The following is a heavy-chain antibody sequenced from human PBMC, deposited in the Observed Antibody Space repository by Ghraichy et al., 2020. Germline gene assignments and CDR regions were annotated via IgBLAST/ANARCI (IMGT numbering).Heavy chain of an antibody. J-gene: IGHJ4*02. CDR1: GGSISSYY. CDR2: IYYSGST. V-gene: IGHV4-59*08. CDR3: ARHVERGTVTTPYPYFDY. Sequence: SETLSLTCTVSGGSISSYYWSWIRQPPGKGLEWIGYIYYSGSTNYNPSLKSRVTISVDTSKNQFSLKLSSVTAADTAVYYCARHVERGTVTTPYPYFDYWGQGTLVTVSS. D-gene: IGHD4-17*01.